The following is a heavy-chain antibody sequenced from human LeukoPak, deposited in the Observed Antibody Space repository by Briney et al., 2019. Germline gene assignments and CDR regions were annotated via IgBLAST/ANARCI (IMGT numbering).Heavy chain of an antibody. CDR2: IYYSGST. D-gene: IGHD6-19*01. Sequence: SETLSLTCTVSGGSINRYYWSWIRQAPGKGLEWIGHIYYSGSTNYNPSLKSRVTISVDTSKNQFSLKLSSVTAADTAVYYCARGGSSGWYNPLDYWGQGTLVTVSS. CDR1: GGSINRYY. V-gene: IGHV4-59*01. J-gene: IGHJ4*02. CDR3: ARGGSSGWYNPLDY.